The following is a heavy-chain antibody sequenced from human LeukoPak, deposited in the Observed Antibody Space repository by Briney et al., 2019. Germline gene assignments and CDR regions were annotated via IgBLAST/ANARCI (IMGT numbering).Heavy chain of an antibody. CDR1: GGSISGYY. J-gene: IGHJ4*02. CDR2: INHSGST. D-gene: IGHD3-22*01. Sequence: WETLSLTCTVSGGSISGYYWSWIRQPPGKGLEWIGEINHSGSTNYNPSLKSRVTISVDTSKNQFSLKLSSVTAADTAVYYCARGRDYYDSSGYFGASRRTLFDYWGQGTLVTVSS. CDR3: ARGRDYYDSSGYFGASRRTLFDY. V-gene: IGHV4-34*01.